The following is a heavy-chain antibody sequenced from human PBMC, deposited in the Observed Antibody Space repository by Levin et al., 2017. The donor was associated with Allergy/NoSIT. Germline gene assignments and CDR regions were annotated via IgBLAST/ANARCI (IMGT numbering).Heavy chain of an antibody. CDR2: IIPIFGSA. V-gene: IGHV1-69*01. CDR1: GYRFNDYV. D-gene: IGHD3-10*01. J-gene: IGHJ4*02. Sequence: KISCKASGYRFNDYVITWVRQAPGQGLEWMGGIIPIFGSANYPQKLQDRLTITADESTNTAYMELRSLRPEDTAIYYCAREEDFDIRTVRGALGFWGQGTLVTVSS. CDR3: AREEDFDIRTVRGALGF.